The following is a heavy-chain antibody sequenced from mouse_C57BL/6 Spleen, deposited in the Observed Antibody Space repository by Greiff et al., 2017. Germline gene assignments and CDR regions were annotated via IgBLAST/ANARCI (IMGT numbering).Heavy chain of an antibody. CDR1: GYAFSSSW. V-gene: IGHV1-82*01. J-gene: IGHJ3*01. Sequence: QVQLQQSGPELVKPGASVKISCKASGYAFSSSWMNWVKQRPGKGLEWIGRIYPGDGDTNYNGKLKGKATLTADKSSSTAYMQLSSLTSEDSAVYFCARSRESELWGQGTLVTVSA. CDR3: ARSRESEL. CDR2: IYPGDGDT.